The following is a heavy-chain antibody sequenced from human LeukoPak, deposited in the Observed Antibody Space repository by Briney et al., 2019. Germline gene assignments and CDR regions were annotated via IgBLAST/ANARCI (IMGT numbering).Heavy chain of an antibody. J-gene: IGHJ3*02. D-gene: IGHD3-10*01. V-gene: IGHV1-2*02. CDR2: INPNSGGT. CDR3: ARGRPSPVIRITMVRQDAFDI. Sequence: ASVNVSCKASGYTFTGYYMHWVRQAPGQGLEWMGWINPNSGGTNYAQKFQGRVTMTRDTSISTAYMELSRLRSDDTAVYYCARGRPSPVIRITMVRQDAFDIWGQGTMVTVSS. CDR1: GYTFTGYY.